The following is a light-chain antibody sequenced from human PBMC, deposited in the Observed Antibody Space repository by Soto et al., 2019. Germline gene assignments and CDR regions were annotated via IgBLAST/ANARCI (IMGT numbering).Light chain of an antibody. CDR2: DAS. V-gene: IGKV1-33*01. CDR3: QHYDHLPPLS. Sequence: DIQMTQSPSSLSASVGDRVTITCQASQDIKNYLNWYQQKPGKAPNLLIYDASNLKTGVPSMFSGSGSGTHFTFTISSLQHEDIATYYCQHYDHLPPLSFGGGTKVEIK. J-gene: IGKJ4*01. CDR1: QDIKNY.